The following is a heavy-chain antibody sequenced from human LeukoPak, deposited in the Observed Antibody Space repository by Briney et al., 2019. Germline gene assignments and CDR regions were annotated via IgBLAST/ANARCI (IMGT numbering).Heavy chain of an antibody. V-gene: IGHV3-23*01. Sequence: ETLSLTCAVYGGSFSGYYWNWIRQSPGKGLEWVSVISGSGGSTYYVDSVQGRFTISRDNSKNTLFLQMDSLRAEDTSVYYCASVGNPPNDYWGQGTLVTVSS. J-gene: IGHJ4*02. CDR2: ISGSGGST. D-gene: IGHD2-15*01. CDR3: ASVGNPPNDY. CDR1: GGSFSGYY.